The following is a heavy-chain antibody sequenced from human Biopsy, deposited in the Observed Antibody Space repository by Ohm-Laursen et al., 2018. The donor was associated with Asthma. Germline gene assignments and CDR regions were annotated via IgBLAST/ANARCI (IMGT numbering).Heavy chain of an antibody. D-gene: IGHD6-19*01. Sequence: ASVKVSCKPSGYTFTSYAMHWVRQAPGQRLEWMGWINAGNGNTKYSQKFQGRVTITRDTSASTAYIELSSLRSEDTAVYYCASSIAVADSDAFDIWGQGTMVTVSS. V-gene: IGHV1-3*01. J-gene: IGHJ3*02. CDR2: INAGNGNT. CDR1: GYTFTSYA. CDR3: ASSIAVADSDAFDI.